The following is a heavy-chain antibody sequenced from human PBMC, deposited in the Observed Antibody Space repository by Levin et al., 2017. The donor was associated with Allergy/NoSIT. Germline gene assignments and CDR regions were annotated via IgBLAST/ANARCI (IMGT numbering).Heavy chain of an antibody. CDR1: GFAFSSYA. CDR3: AEGGYYSDNSGYYQLAKTFAC. Sequence: GESLKISCAASGFAFSSYAMNWVRQAPGKGLEWVSGISGSGGDTFYADSVQGRFTISRDNSKNTLYLQMHSLRAEDTAAYFCAEGGYYSDNSGYYQLAKTFACWGQGTLVTVSS. D-gene: IGHD3-22*01. V-gene: IGHV3-23*01. J-gene: IGHJ4*02. CDR2: ISGSGGDT.